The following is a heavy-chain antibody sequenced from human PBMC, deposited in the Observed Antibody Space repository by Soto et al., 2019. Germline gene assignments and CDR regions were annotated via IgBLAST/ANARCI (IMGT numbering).Heavy chain of an antibody. Sequence: SETLSLTCAVSGGSLGSSKWWSGVRQPPGKGLGRIGEISNSGSTNYNTSLTDPATIPVDQPKNQFSLKLSSVTAAGTAVSYCSRVSHSTGWYALGGMDVWGQGPTVTVSS. CDR3: SRVSHSTGWYALGGMDV. CDR2: ISNSGST. D-gene: IGHD6-19*01. CDR1: GGSLGSSKW. V-gene: IGHV4-4*02. J-gene: IGHJ6*02.